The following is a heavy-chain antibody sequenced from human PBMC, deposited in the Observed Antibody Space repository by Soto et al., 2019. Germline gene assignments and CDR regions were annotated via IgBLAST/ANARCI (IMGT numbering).Heavy chain of an antibody. D-gene: IGHD4-4*01. CDR2: IYKGGSA. CDR1: GGSLGNYY. Sequence: SETLSLTCAVYGGSLGNYYWTWIRQSPGKGLEWIGEIYKGGSATYNPSLGGRVTMSADSSKKQLTLKMWSLTAGDTATYYCARRAVTTPGHFHLDVWGKGTTVTVSS. CDR3: ARRAVTTPGHFHLDV. V-gene: IGHV4-34*01. J-gene: IGHJ6*04.